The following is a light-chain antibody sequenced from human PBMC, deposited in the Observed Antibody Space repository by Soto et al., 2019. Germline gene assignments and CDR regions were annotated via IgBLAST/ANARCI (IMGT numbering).Light chain of an antibody. CDR2: DVN. V-gene: IGLV2-14*03. Sequence: QSALTQPASVSGSPGQSITISCTGTSSDIGAYNFVSWYQQHPGKAPKLMLYDVNIRPSGVSNRFSGSKSGNTASRTISGLQAEDEADYYCTSWTPSTIVIFGAGSEVTAL. J-gene: IGLJ2*01. CDR1: SSDIGAYNF. CDR3: TSWTPSTIVI.